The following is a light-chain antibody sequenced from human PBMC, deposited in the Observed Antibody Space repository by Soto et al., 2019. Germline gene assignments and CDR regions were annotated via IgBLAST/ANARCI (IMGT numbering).Light chain of an antibody. CDR3: QQYGGSPLVT. CDR1: QSVSSSS. Sequence: EIVLTQSPGTLSLSPGERATLSCRASQSVSSSSLAWYQQKPGQAPRLLVYGASSRATGIPDRFSGSVSGTDFTLTSSRLEPEDFAVYYCQQYGGSPLVTFGHGTKLEIK. J-gene: IGKJ2*01. V-gene: IGKV3-20*01. CDR2: GAS.